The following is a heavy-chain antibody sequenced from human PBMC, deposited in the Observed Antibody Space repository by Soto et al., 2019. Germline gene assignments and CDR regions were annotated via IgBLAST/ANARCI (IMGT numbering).Heavy chain of an antibody. Sequence: LRLSCAASGFTFSNYAMSWVRQTPGKGLEWVSTIRSSDGSTYYADSVKGRFTISRDNSKNTLFLQMNSLRAEDTAIYYCAKLVEYTTSPSSPPGDYWGQGTLVTVSS. CDR2: IRSSDGST. J-gene: IGHJ4*02. D-gene: IGHD2-8*02. V-gene: IGHV3-23*01. CDR1: GFTFSNYA. CDR3: AKLVEYTTSPSSPPGDY.